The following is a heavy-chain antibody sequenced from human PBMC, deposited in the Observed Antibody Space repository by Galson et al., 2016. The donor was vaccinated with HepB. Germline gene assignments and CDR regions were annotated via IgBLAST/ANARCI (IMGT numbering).Heavy chain of an antibody. CDR1: GFTFTSSA. V-gene: IGHV1-58*01. Sequence: SVKVSCKASGFTFTSSAVQWVRQARGQRLEWIGWIVVGSGNTKYAQKFQERVTITRDMSTSTAYMELSSLRSEDTAVYHCAAENQVLRFLEWLSPYYYYGMDVWGQGTTVTVSS. D-gene: IGHD3-3*01. CDR2: IVVGSGNT. CDR3: AAENQVLRFLEWLSPYYYYGMDV. J-gene: IGHJ6*02.